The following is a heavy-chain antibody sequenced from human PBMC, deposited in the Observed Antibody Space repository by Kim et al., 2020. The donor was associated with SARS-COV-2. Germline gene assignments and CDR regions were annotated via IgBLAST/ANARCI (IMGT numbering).Heavy chain of an antibody. Sequence: SETLSLTCTVSGGSISSYYWSWIRQPPGKGLEWIGYIYYSGSTNYNPSLTSRNTISVATSKNQFSLKLSSVTAADTAVYYCARLALYSSSLDYWGQGTLV. V-gene: IGHV4-59*08. D-gene: IGHD6-13*01. CDR1: GGSISSYY. CDR3: ARLALYSSSLDY. CDR2: IYYSGST. J-gene: IGHJ4*02.